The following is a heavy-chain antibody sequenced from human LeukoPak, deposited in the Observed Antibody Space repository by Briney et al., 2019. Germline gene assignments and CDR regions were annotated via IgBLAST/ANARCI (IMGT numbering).Heavy chain of an antibody. CDR2: ISGSGGST. CDR3: ARKSASGNYPLDY. V-gene: IGHV3-23*01. Sequence: GGSLRLFCAASGFTFSSYAMSWVRQAPGKGLEWVSAISGSGGSTYYADSVKGRFTISRDNAKNTVFLQMSSLRAEDTALYYCARKSASGNYPLDYWGQGTLVTVSS. D-gene: IGHD3-10*01. J-gene: IGHJ4*02. CDR1: GFTFSSYA.